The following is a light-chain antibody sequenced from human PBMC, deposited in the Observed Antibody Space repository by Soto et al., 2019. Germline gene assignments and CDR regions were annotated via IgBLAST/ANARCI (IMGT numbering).Light chain of an antibody. J-gene: IGKJ2*01. V-gene: IGKV3-15*01. CDR1: QSVSSN. CDR3: QQYNNWPPYT. CDR2: DAS. Sequence: EIVMTQSPATLSVSPGERATLSCRASQSVSSNLAWYQQKPGQAPRVLIYDASTRATGIPARFSGSGSGTEFTLTISSLQSEDFALYYCQQYNNWPPYTFGQGTNLELK.